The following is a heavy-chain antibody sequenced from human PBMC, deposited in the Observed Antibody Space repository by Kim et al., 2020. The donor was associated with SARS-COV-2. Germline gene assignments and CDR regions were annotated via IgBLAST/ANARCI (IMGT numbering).Heavy chain of an antibody. CDR2: IFETGAT. D-gene: IGHD3-22*01. J-gene: IGHJ4*02. CDR3: TSKYYYDSGGYYYADW. CDR1: GHPITSAYF. V-gene: IGHV4-38-2*02. Sequence: SETLSLTCTVSGHPITSAYFSGWIRQSPGKGLEWIGSIFETGATYYNPSLKSRVTLSIDTSKDQFFLRLNSVTAADTALYYCTSKYYYDSGGYYYADWWGQGTLVTVSS.